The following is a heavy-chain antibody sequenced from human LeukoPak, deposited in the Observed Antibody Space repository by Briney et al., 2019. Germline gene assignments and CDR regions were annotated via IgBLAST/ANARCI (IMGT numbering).Heavy chain of an antibody. V-gene: IGHV2-5*08. CDR2: IYWDDDK. CDR1: GDSVSSYYW. J-gene: IGHJ4*02. CDR3: AHRVYCSSTSCYYYFDY. Sequence: TLSLTCTVSGDSVSSYYWSWIRQPPGKGLEWLALIYWDDDKRYSPSLKSRLTITKDNSKNQVVLTMTNMDPVDTATYYCAHRVYCSSTSCYYYFDYWGQGTLVTVSS. D-gene: IGHD2-2*01.